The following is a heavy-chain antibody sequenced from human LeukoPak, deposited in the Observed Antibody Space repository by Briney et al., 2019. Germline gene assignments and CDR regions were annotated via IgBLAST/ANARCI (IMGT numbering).Heavy chain of an antibody. D-gene: IGHD5-12*01. Sequence: PGGSLRLSCAASGFTFSTYAMSWVRQAAGEGLEWVSTVSGFGDTTHYAYSVRGRFTISRDNSKNTLFLQMNSLRAEDTAVYYCAKRVEKYYQTSGYPVDFWGQGTLVTVSS. CDR1: GFTFSTYA. J-gene: IGHJ4*02. CDR3: AKRVEKYYQTSGYPVDF. V-gene: IGHV3-23*01. CDR2: VSGFGDTT.